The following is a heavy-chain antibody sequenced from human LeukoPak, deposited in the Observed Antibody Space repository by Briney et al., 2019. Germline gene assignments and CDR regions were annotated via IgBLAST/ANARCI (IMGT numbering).Heavy chain of an antibody. D-gene: IGHD3-9*01. V-gene: IGHV3-30*03. CDR2: ISYDGSDK. Sequence: GRSLRLSCAASRFTFSSYGMHWVRQAPGKGLEWVAVISYDGSDKYYADSVKGRFTISRDNSKNTLYLQMNSLRAEDTSVYYCATAHYDIWAIDYWGQGTLVTVSS. CDR3: ATAHYDIWAIDY. J-gene: IGHJ4*02. CDR1: RFTFSSYG.